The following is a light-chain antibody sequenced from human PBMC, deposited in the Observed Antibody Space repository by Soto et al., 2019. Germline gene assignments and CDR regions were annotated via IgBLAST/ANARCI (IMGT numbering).Light chain of an antibody. J-gene: IGKJ4*01. CDR1: QSVSSY. CDR3: QQYSNWPLLS. V-gene: IGKV3-11*01. Sequence: EIVLTQSPATLSLSPGETATLSCRASQSVSSYLAWYQQKPGQAPRLLINNVSNRATGFPARFSGSGSGTDFTLTISSLEPEDFAVYYCQQYSNWPLLSFGGGTKVDIK. CDR2: NVS.